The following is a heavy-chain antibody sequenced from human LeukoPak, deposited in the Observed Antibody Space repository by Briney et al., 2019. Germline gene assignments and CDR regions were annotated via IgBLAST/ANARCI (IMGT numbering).Heavy chain of an antibody. CDR1: GGSFSGYY. CDR3: ARWLGSPLDY. Sequence: SETLSLTCAVYGGSFSGYYWSWIRQPPGKGLEWIGEINHSGSTNYNPSLKSQVTTSVDTSKNQFSLKLSSVTAADTAVYYCARWLGSPLDYWGQGSLVIVSS. J-gene: IGHJ4*02. CDR2: INHSGST. D-gene: IGHD3-10*01. V-gene: IGHV4-34*01.